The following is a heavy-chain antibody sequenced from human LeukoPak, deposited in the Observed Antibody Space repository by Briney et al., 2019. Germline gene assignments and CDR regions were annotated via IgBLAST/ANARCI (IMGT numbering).Heavy chain of an antibody. V-gene: IGHV1-69*05. J-gene: IGHJ4*02. D-gene: IGHD6-19*01. CDR1: GGTFSSYA. CDR3: ARGGIQWLPTDY. Sequence: ASVKVSRKASGGTFSSYAISWVRQAPGQGLEWMGRIIPIFGTANYAQKFQGRVTITTDESTSTAYMELSSLRSEDTAVYCCARGGIQWLPTDYWGQGTLVTVSS. CDR2: IIPIFGTA.